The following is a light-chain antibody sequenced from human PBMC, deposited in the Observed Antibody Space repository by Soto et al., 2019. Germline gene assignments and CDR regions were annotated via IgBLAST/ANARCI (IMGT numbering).Light chain of an antibody. Sequence: DIVMTQSPATPSVSPGEGATLSCRASQSVSSTFAGSQQYPGHAPRPLILNASTRTTGIPPRFSGSGSGTDCTRTISRLEPEDCAFDYWQHYDHSLCTVGQGTKVENK. V-gene: IGKV3D-15*01. CDR2: NAS. J-gene: IGKJ1*01. CDR3: QHYDHSLCT. CDR1: QSVSST.